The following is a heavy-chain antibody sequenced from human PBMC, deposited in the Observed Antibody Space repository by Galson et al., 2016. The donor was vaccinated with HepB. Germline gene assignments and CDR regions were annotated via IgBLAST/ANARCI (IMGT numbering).Heavy chain of an antibody. Sequence: SVKVSCKASGYSFTSYYVHWVRQAPGQGLEWMGLINPSGGSPTYAQNFRDRVTMTRDQSTSTVYMEPSSLTSPDTDVYYCSRVASSTWHYFYYGMDVWGQGTTVTVSS. CDR1: GYSFTSYY. D-gene: IGHD6-13*01. CDR2: INPSGGSP. V-gene: IGHV1-46*01. CDR3: SRVASSTWHYFYYGMDV. J-gene: IGHJ6*02.